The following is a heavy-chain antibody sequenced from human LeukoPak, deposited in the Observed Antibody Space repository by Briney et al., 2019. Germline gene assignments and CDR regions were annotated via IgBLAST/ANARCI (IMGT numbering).Heavy chain of an antibody. Sequence: ASLKVSCKASGGTFSSYAISWVRQAPGQGLEWMGRIIPILGIANYAQKFQGRVTITADKSTSTAYMELSSLRSEDTAVYYCARDQDYGVYDYWGQGTLVTVSS. CDR2: IIPILGIA. V-gene: IGHV1-69*04. CDR1: GGTFSSYA. CDR3: ARDQDYGVYDY. J-gene: IGHJ4*02. D-gene: IGHD4-17*01.